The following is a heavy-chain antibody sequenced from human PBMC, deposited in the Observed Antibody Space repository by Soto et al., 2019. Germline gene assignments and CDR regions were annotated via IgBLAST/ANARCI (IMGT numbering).Heavy chain of an antibody. D-gene: IGHD6-13*01. J-gene: IGHJ5*02. CDR1: GFTFTSSA. V-gene: IGHV1-58*01. CDR3: ARRAYSSSWNNWFDP. CDR2: IVVGSGNT. Sequence: SVKVSCKASGFTFTSSAVQWVRQARGQRLEWIGWIVVGSGNTNYAQKFQERVTITRDMSTSTAYMELSSLRSEDTAVYYCARRAYSSSWNNWFDPWGQGTLVTSPQ.